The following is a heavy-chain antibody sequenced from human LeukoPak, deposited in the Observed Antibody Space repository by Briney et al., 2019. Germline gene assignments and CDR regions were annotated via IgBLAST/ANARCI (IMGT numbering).Heavy chain of an antibody. J-gene: IGHJ6*03. D-gene: IGHD3-10*01. V-gene: IGHV6-1*01. CDR2: TYYRSKWYN. CDR1: GDSVSSNSAA. CDR3: ARVSGSGSYYNVGFFRDYYYYMDV. Sequence: SQTLSLTCAISGDSVSSNSAAWNWIRQSPSRGLEWLGRTYYRSKWYNDYAVSVKSRITINPDTSKNQFSLQLNSVTPEDTAVYYCARVSGSGSYYNVGFFRDYYYYMDVWGKGTTVTVSS.